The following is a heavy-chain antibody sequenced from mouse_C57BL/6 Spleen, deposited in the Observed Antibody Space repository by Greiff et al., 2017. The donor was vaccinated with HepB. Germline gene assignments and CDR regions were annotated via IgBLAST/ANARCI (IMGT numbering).Heavy chain of an antibody. CDR2: INPNNGGT. CDR1: GYTFTDYN. Sequence: EVQLQQSGPELVKPGASVTMSCKASGYTFTDYNMHWVKQSHGKSLEWIGYINPNNGGTSYNQKFKGKATLTVNKSSSTAYMELRSLTSEDAAVYYCARCLYYGSSPRYFDVWGTGTTVTVSS. J-gene: IGHJ1*03. V-gene: IGHV1-22*01. CDR3: ARCLYYGSSPRYFDV. D-gene: IGHD1-1*01.